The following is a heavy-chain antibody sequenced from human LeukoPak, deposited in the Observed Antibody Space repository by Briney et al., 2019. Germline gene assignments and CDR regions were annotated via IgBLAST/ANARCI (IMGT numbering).Heavy chain of an antibody. J-gene: IGHJ4*02. D-gene: IGHD3-22*01. CDR3: ARLSGYSSGHYYSDY. CDR2: IYYRGST. Sequence: SETLSLTCTVSGGSISSYYWSWIRQPPGRGLEWIGYIYYRGSTNYNPSLKSRVTISVDTSKNQFSLKLSSVTAADTAVYYCARLSGYSSGHYYSDYWGQGTLVTVSS. CDR1: GGSISSYY. V-gene: IGHV4-59*01.